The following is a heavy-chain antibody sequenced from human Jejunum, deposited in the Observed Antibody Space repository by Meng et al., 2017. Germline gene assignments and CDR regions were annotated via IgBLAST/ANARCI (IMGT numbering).Heavy chain of an antibody. CDR2: ITFRSTYI. CDR1: EFTFSSYN. V-gene: IGHV3-21*06. J-gene: IGHJ4*02. D-gene: IGHD2-21*02. Sequence: GESLKISCAASEFTFSSYNMNWVRQAPGKGLEWVSSITFRSTYINYADSVKGRFTISRDNAKNSLFLQMDSLRTEDTAVYYCARSRGGGDSFDYWGQGTLVTVYS. CDR3: ARSRGGGDSFDY.